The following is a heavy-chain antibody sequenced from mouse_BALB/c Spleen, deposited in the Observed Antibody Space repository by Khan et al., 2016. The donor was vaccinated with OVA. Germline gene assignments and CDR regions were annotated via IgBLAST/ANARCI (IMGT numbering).Heavy chain of an antibody. CDR3: TGDYYGNYREAMDY. CDR1: GFSLNGYG. CDR2: IWGDGST. J-gene: IGHJ4*01. V-gene: IGHV2-6-7*01. Sequence: VKLLESGPGLVAPSQSLSITCTVSGFSLNGYGVNWVRQPPGKGLEWLGMIWGDGSTDYNSALKSRLSISKDKSKSQVFLKMNSLQTDDTAMYYCTGDYYGNYREAMDYWGQGTSVTVSS. D-gene: IGHD2-1*01.